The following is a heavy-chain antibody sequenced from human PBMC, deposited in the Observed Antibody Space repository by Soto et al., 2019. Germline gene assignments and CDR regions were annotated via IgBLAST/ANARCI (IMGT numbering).Heavy chain of an antibody. D-gene: IGHD6-19*01. CDR2: LGGSGAST. J-gene: IGHJ4*02. Sequence: GGSLRLSCASSEFIFSNHAMSWVRQSPGKVLEWVSALGGSGASTYYADSVKGRFTISRDNSRNMLFLQMNSLRAEDTAVYYCVKTRNGVPGTPDYWGQGTLVTVSS. CDR3: VKTRNGVPGTPDY. CDR1: EFIFSNHA. V-gene: IGHV3-23*01.